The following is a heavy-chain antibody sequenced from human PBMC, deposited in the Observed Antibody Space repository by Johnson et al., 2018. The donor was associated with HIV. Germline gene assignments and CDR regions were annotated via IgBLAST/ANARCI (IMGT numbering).Heavy chain of an antibody. J-gene: IGHJ3*01. CDR2: INWYGGTP. Sequence: VQLVESGGDVARPGGSLRLSCEASGFTFDEYDMSWVRQAPGKGLEWVSSINWYGGTPGSADSVKGRFTISRDNAKNSLYLQMNSLRADDTALYYCARATYYYDTSGYLTRPRAFDVWGQGTMVTVSS. CDR1: GFTFDEYD. CDR3: ARATYYYDTSGYLTRPRAFDV. V-gene: IGHV3-20*04. D-gene: IGHD3-22*01.